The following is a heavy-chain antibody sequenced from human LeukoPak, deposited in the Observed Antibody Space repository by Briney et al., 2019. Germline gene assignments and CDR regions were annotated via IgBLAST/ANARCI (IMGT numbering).Heavy chain of an antibody. D-gene: IGHD3-22*01. CDR1: VVSIPNYY. V-gene: IGHV4-59*01. CDR2: IYFTGNT. J-gene: IGHJ3*01. CDR3: ARFSDSPISAFDL. Sequence: SETLSLTCTVSVVSIPNYYWSWIRQPPGKGLEWIAYIYFTGNTDYNPSLKSRVTISVDTSKNQFSLKLTSVTAADTALYYCARFSDSPISAFDLWGQGTMVTVSS.